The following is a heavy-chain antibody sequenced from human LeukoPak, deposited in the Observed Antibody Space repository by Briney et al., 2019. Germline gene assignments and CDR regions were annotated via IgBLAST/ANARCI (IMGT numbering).Heavy chain of an antibody. CDR3: ARGNFGYSYADRWDYFDY. Sequence: ASVKVSCKASGYTFTSYGISWVRQAPGQGLEWMGRINPNSGGTNYAQKFQGRVTMTRDTSISTAYMELSRLRSDDTAVYYCARGNFGYSYADRWDYFDYWGQGTLVTVSS. CDR2: INPNSGGT. V-gene: IGHV1-2*06. D-gene: IGHD5-18*01. CDR1: GYTFTSYG. J-gene: IGHJ4*02.